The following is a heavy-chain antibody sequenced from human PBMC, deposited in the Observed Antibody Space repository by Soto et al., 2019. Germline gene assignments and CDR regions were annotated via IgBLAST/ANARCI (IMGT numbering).Heavy chain of an antibody. Sequence: GGSLRLSCSASGFTLSSYAMHWVRQAPGKGLEYVSATTGNEGSTYYADSVKGRFAISRDNSRNTLYLQMSSLRAEDTAVYCCVTASFSYYYDSGGYPTWGQGTLVTVSS. J-gene: IGHJ5*02. V-gene: IGHV3-64D*06. D-gene: IGHD3-22*01. CDR2: TTGNEGST. CDR1: GFTLSSYA. CDR3: VTASFSYYYDSGGYPT.